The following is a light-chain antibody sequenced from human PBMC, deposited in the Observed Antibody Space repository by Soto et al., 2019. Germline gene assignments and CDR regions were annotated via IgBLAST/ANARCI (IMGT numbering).Light chain of an antibody. CDR1: QSFSSSY. V-gene: IGKV3-20*01. Sequence: EIVLTQSPGTLSLSPGERATLSCRASQSFSSSYLAWYQQKPGQAPRLRIYGASTRATGVPDRFSGSGSGTDFTLTISRLEPEDFAVYYCQQYGGSPRTLGQGTKVDIE. CDR3: QQYGGSPRT. J-gene: IGKJ1*01. CDR2: GAS.